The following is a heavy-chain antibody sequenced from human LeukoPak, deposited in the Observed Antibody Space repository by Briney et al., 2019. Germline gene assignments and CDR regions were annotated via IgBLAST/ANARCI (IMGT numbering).Heavy chain of an antibody. CDR2: INTNTGNP. J-gene: IGHJ5*02. CDR1: GYTFTSYA. Sequence: ASVTVSCKASGYTFTSYAMNWVRQAPGQGLEWMGWINTNTGNPTYAQGFTGRFVFSLDSSVSTAYLQISSLKAEDTAVYYCARAPDIVATISVWFDPWGQGTLVTVSS. CDR3: ARAPDIVATISVWFDP. D-gene: IGHD5-12*01. V-gene: IGHV7-4-1*02.